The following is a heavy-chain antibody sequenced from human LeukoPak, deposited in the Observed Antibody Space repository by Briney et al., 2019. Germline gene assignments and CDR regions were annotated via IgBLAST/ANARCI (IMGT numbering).Heavy chain of an antibody. J-gene: IGHJ3*02. CDR3: AKDKGIAAAGTGGAFDI. V-gene: IGHV3-7*01. D-gene: IGHD6-13*01. CDR2: INQDGSET. Sequence: GGSRRLSCAASGFSFSSYWMSWVRQAPGKGLEWVANINQDGSETYYVGSVRGRFTISRDNAKNSLYLQMNSLRAEDTAVYYCAKDKGIAAAGTGGAFDIWGQGTMVTVSS. CDR1: GFSFSSYW.